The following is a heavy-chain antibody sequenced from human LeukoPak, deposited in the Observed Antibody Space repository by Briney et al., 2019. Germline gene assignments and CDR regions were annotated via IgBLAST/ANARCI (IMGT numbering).Heavy chain of an antibody. Sequence: SETLSLTCTVSGGSISSGDYYWSWIRQPPGKGLEWIGNIYYSGSTYYNPSLKSRVTISVDTSKNQFSLKLSSVTAADTAVYYCARLYYYILTGYLEGAFDIWGQGTMVTVSS. J-gene: IGHJ3*02. CDR3: ARLYYYILTGYLEGAFDI. CDR1: GGSISSGDYY. D-gene: IGHD3-9*01. CDR2: IYYSGST. V-gene: IGHV4-30-4*08.